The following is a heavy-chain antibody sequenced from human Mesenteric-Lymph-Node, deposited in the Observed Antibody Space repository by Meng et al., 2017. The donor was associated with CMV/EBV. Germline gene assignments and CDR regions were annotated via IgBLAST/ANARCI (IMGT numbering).Heavy chain of an antibody. CDR3: ARIRRWSAAGGGLLDY. CDR2: IYPGDSNA. J-gene: IGHJ4*02. CDR1: GYSFTSYW. V-gene: IGHV5-51*01. D-gene: IGHD3-3*01. Sequence: GGSLRLSCKGSGYSFTSYWIGWVRQMPGKGLEWMGIIYPGDSNARYSPSFQGQVTISADKSISTTYLQWSSLKASDTAMYYCARIRRWSAAGGGLLDYWGQGTLVTVSS.